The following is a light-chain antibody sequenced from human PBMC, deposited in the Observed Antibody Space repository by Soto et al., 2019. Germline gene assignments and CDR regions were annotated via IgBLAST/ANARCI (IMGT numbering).Light chain of an antibody. Sequence: DTQMTKSPSTLSAALGDRVPITCRASQSISIWLAWYQQKPGKAPNLLINKASSLQSEVPSRFSGSGSGTEFTLTITSLQPDDFGVYYCQQYKSSSTFGQGTKVDIK. CDR3: QQYKSSST. J-gene: IGKJ1*01. V-gene: IGKV1-5*03. CDR2: KAS. CDR1: QSISIW.